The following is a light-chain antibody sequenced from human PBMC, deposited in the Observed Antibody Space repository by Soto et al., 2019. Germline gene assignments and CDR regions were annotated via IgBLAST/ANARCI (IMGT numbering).Light chain of an antibody. CDR2: DAS. CDR1: QIISSTY. V-gene: IGKV3-20*01. Sequence: VLTQSPGTLSLSPGERATLSCRASQIISSTYLAWYQKQPGEAPRLLVYDASSRATDIPDRFSGSGSGTEFTLTISGLEPEDFAVYYCQHYGNSLWTFGQGTRVIFK. CDR3: QHYGNSLWT. J-gene: IGKJ1*01.